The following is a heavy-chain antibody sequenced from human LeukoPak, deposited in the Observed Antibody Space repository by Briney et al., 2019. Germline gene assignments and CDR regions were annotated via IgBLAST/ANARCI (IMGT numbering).Heavy chain of an antibody. V-gene: IGHV3-23*01. CDR1: GFTFSSNA. CDR2: ISGSGGST. Sequence: GGSLRLSCAASGFTFSSNAMSWVRQAPGKGLEWVSAISGSGGSTYYADSVKGRFTISRDNSNNTLYLQMNSLRAEDTAVYYCAKGGEQWLVFDWFDPWGQGTLVTVSS. CDR3: AKGGEQWLVFDWFDP. D-gene: IGHD6-19*01. J-gene: IGHJ5*02.